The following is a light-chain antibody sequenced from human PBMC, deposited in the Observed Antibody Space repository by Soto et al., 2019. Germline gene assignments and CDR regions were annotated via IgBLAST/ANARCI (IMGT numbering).Light chain of an antibody. V-gene: IGKV2-28*01. CDR2: LGS. Sequence: DIVMTQSPLSLPVTPGETASISCRSSQSLLHSNGYTYLDWYLQKPGQSPQLLIYLGSNRASGVPDRFSASGSGTDFSLKISRVEAGDVGVYYCMQGLQIPRTFGQGTKVEIK. J-gene: IGKJ1*01. CDR3: MQGLQIPRT. CDR1: QSLLHSNGYTY.